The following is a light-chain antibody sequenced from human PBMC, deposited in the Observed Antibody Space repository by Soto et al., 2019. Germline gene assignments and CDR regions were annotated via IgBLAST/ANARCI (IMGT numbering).Light chain of an antibody. V-gene: IGKV3-11*01. CDR2: DAS. CDR1: QSVSSY. CDR3: HQRSNWPPEIT. Sequence: EIVLTQSPATLSLSPGERATLSCTASQSVSSYLAWYQQKPGQAPRLLIYDASNRATAIPARFSGSGSGTDFTLTISSLEPEDFAVYYCHQRSNWPPEITFGQGTRLEIK. J-gene: IGKJ5*01.